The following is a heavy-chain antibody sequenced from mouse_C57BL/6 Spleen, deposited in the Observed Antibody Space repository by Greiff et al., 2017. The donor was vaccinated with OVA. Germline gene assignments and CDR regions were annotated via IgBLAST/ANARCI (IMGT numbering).Heavy chain of an antibody. D-gene: IGHD1-1*01. CDR1: GYAFSSYW. CDR2: IYPGDGDT. Sequence: QVQLQQSGAELVKPGASVKISCKASGYAFSSYWMNWVKQRPGKGLEWIGQIYPGDGDTNYNGKFKGKATLTADKSSSTAYMQLSSLTSEDSAVYFCARGDYYGSSPYYFDYWCQVTTLTVSS. V-gene: IGHV1-80*01. CDR3: ARGDYYGSSPYYFDY. J-gene: IGHJ2*01.